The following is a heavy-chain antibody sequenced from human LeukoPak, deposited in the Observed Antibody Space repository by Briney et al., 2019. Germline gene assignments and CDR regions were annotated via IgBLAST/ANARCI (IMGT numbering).Heavy chain of an antibody. D-gene: IGHD3-3*01. Sequence: SETLSLTCAVYGGSISSGDYYWSWIRQPPGKGLEWIGYIYYSGSTYYNPSLKSRVTVSVDTSKNQFSLKLSSVTAADTAVYYCARDWRYDFWSGYYVSPDYYGMDVWGQGTTVTVSS. CDR1: GGSISSGDYY. CDR2: IYYSGST. CDR3: ARDWRYDFWSGYYVSPDYYGMDV. V-gene: IGHV4-30-4*01. J-gene: IGHJ6*02.